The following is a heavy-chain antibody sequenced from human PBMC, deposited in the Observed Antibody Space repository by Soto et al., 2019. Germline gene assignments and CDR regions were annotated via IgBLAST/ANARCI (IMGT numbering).Heavy chain of an antibody. CDR3: ARHLTYCSAGSCYSDFPYYGMDV. Sequence: QLQLQESGPGLVKPSETLSLTCTVSGGSISSSSYYWGWIRQPPGKGLEWIGSIFYSGSTYYNPSFKSRVTVSVDTSKNQFSLKLSSVTAADTAVYYCARHLTYCSAGSCYSDFPYYGMDVWGQGTTVTVSS. V-gene: IGHV4-39*01. J-gene: IGHJ6*02. CDR1: GGSISSSSYY. D-gene: IGHD2-15*01. CDR2: IFYSGST.